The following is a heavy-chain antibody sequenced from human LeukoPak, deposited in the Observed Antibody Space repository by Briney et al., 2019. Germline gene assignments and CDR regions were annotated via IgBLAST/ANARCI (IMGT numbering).Heavy chain of an antibody. V-gene: IGHV4-39*07. D-gene: IGHD2/OR15-2a*01. Sequence: PSETLSLTCTVSDNSISSYYWGWIRQPPGKGLEWIGSIYYSGSTYYNPSLKSRVTISVDTSKNQFSLKLSSMTAADTAVYYCARDLGFSLSGAFDIWGQGTMVTVSS. J-gene: IGHJ3*02. CDR2: IYYSGST. CDR3: ARDLGFSLSGAFDI. CDR1: DNSISSYY.